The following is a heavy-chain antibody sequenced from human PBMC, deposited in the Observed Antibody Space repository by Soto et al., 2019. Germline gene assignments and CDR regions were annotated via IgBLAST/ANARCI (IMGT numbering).Heavy chain of an antibody. CDR3: TRDRYGGFDY. D-gene: IGHD3-9*01. CDR2: IYYNGKT. J-gene: IGHJ4*02. V-gene: IGHV4-39*02. Sequence: QLQLQQSGPGLLKPSETLSLTCSVSAGSINSRSYFWAWIRQPPGKGLEWIGSIYYNGKTYYSPSLRSLLNVSVDTSKNQFSLKLTSVTAADTAIYYGTRDRYGGFDYWGLGTLVIVSS. CDR1: AGSINSRSYF.